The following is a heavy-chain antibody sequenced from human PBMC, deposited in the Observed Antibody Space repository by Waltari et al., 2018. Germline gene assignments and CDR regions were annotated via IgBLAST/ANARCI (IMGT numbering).Heavy chain of an antibody. CDR3: ARWNYSQYYYYYYGMDV. CDR2: ISAYNGNT. Sequence: QVQLVQSGAEVKKPGASVKVSCKASGYTFTSYGISWVRQAPGQGLEWMGWISAYNGNTGYAQKFQGRVTISVDTSKNQFSLKLSSVTAADTAVYYCARWNYSQYYYYYYGMDVWGQGTTVTVSS. CDR1: GYTFTSYG. V-gene: IGHV1-18*01. D-gene: IGHD1-7*01. J-gene: IGHJ6*02.